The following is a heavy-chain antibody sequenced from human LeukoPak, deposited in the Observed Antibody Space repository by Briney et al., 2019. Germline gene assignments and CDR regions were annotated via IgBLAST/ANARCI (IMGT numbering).Heavy chain of an antibody. J-gene: IGHJ4*02. V-gene: IGHV4-31*03. Sequence: PSQTLSLTCTVSGGSISSGGYYWSWIRQHPGKGLEWIGYISYSGSTHYNPSLKSRVTISVDTSKNQFSLKLSSVTAADTAVYYCARAPLLGVSFDYWGQGTLVTVSS. CDR3: ARAPLLGVSFDY. CDR1: GGSISSGGYY. CDR2: ISYSGST.